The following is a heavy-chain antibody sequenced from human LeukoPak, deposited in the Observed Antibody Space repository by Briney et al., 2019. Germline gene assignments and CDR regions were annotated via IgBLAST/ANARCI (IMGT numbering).Heavy chain of an antibody. CDR1: GGTLSSYA. CDR3: ASDSSSWYNVRDY. V-gene: IGHV1-69*13. CDR2: IIPIFGTA. Sequence: SVKVSCKASGGTLSSYAISWVRQAPGQGLEWMGGIIPIFGTANYAQKFQGRVTITADESTSTAYMELSSLRSEDTAVYYCASDSSSWYNVRDYWGQGTLVTVSS. D-gene: IGHD6-13*01. J-gene: IGHJ4*02.